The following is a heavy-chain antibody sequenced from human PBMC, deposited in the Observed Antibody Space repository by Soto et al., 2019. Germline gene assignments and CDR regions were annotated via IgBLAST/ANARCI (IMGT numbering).Heavy chain of an antibody. J-gene: IGHJ4*02. Sequence: QVQLVQSGAEVKKPGASVKVSCKASGYTFASYAISWMRQAPGQGLEWMGWISAYNGNTNYAQKLQGRVTMTTDTSRSTAYMGLRSLRSDDTAVYYCARDPPPPDYWGQGTLVTVSS. CDR2: ISAYNGNT. CDR3: ARDPPPPDY. CDR1: GYTFASYA. V-gene: IGHV1-18*01.